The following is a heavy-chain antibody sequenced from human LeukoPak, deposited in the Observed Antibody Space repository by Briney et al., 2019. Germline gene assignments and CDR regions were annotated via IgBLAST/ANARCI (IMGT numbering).Heavy chain of an antibody. D-gene: IGHD4-17*01. CDR2: ISYLRST. Sequence: PSETLSLTCAVSDDSFSSHYWTWIRQPPGQGLEWIGYISYLRSTNYDPSLKSRVTISIDTSRNQFSLRLSSVTAADTAVYYCARDLVTVTKGFDIWGQGTMVSVSS. CDR1: DDSFSSHY. CDR3: ARDLVTVTKGFDI. J-gene: IGHJ3*02. V-gene: IGHV4-59*11.